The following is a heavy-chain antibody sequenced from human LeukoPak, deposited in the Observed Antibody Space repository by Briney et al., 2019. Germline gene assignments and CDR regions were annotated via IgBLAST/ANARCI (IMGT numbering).Heavy chain of an antibody. J-gene: IGHJ4*02. CDR2: IYYNGNT. V-gene: IGHV4-59*01. CDR3: ARVGYCVGECPDY. D-gene: IGHD2-21*01. CDR1: GGSISSYC. Sequence: SETLSLTCTVSGGSISSYCWSWIRQPPGQGLEWIGYIYYNGNTNYNPSLKSRVTISVDTSKNQFSLKLSSVTAADTAVYYCARVGYCVGECPDYWGQGTLVTVSS.